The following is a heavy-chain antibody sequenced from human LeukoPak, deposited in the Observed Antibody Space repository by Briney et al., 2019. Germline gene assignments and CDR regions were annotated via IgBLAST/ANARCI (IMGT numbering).Heavy chain of an antibody. V-gene: IGHV1-18*01. Sequence: ASVKVSCKASGYTFTSYGISWVRQAPGQGLEWMGWISAYNGNTNYAQKLQGRVTMTTDTSTSTVYMELRSLRSDDTAVYYCARSGDWNYVEDAFDIWGQGTMVTVSS. D-gene: IGHD1-7*01. CDR2: ISAYNGNT. CDR3: ARSGDWNYVEDAFDI. CDR1: GYTFTSYG. J-gene: IGHJ3*02.